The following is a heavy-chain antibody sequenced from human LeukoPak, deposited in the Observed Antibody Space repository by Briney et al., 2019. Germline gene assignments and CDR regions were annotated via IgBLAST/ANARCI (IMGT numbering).Heavy chain of an antibody. V-gene: IGHV4-39*07. CDR2: IYYSGST. D-gene: IGHD2-8*01. Sequence: SETLSLTCTVSGGSISSSNFYWGWIRQPPGKGLEWIGSIYYSGSTYYNPSLKSRVTISVDTSKNQFSLKLSSVTAADTAVYYCARDLTGLMIPDYWGQGTLVTVSS. J-gene: IGHJ4*02. CDR3: ARDLTGLMIPDY. CDR1: GGSISSSNFY.